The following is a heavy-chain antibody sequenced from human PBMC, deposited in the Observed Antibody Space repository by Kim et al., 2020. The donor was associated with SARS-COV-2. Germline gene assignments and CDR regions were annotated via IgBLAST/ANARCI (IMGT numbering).Heavy chain of an antibody. Sequence: GGSLRLSCAASGFSFSDAWMHWVRQAPGKGLEWVGRIKSKADGGTTAYAAPVKGRFTISRDDSKNMLYLQMKSLINEDIAVYYCTTVMYWGQGTLVTVSS. V-gene: IGHV3-15*01. J-gene: IGHJ4*02. CDR1: GFSFSDAW. CDR3: TTVMY. CDR2: IKSKADGGTT.